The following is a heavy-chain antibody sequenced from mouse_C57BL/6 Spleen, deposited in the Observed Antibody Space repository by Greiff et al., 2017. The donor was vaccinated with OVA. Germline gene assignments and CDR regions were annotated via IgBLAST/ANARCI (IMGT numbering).Heavy chain of an antibody. Sequence: EVQRVESGPGLVKPSQSLSLTCSVTGYSITSGYYWNWIRQFPGNKLEWMGYISYDGSNNYNPSLKNRISITRDTSKNQFFLKLNSVTTEDTATYYCARRIYYGYGFDYWGQGTTLTVSS. V-gene: IGHV3-6*01. D-gene: IGHD2-2*01. CDR1: GYSITSGYY. CDR3: ARRIYYGYGFDY. J-gene: IGHJ2*01. CDR2: ISYDGSN.